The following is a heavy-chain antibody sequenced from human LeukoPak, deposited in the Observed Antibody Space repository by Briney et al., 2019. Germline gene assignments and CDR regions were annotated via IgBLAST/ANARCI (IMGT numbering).Heavy chain of an antibody. V-gene: IGHV3-23*01. CDR1: GFTFSSYA. D-gene: IGHD4-17*01. CDR3: AKRPSHTVTTDD. Sequence: GGSLRLSCAASGFTFSSYAMSWVRQAPGKGLEWVSAISGSGGSTYYADSVKGRFTISRDNSKNTPYLQMNSLRAEDTAVYYCAKRPSHTVTTDDWGQGTLVTVSS. J-gene: IGHJ4*02. CDR2: ISGSGGST.